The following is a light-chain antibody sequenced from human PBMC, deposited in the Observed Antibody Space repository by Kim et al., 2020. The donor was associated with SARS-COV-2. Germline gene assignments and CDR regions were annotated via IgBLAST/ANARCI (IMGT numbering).Light chain of an antibody. CDR1: QSVSNN. CDR3: QQYNNWPPVT. Sequence: SPGERATLSCRASQSVSNNLAWYQQKPGQAPRLLIYGASTRATGIPARFSGSGSGTEFTLTISSLQSEDFAVYYCQQYNNWPPVTFGQGTKVEIK. CDR2: GAS. J-gene: IGKJ1*01. V-gene: IGKV3-15*01.